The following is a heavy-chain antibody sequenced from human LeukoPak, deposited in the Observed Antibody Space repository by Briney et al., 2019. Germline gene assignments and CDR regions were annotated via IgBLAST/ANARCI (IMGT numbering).Heavy chain of an antibody. J-gene: IGHJ3*02. CDR1: GFPFSSYN. V-gene: IGHV3-21*06. D-gene: IGHD3-22*01. CDR2: ISSSSSYI. CDR3: ARDHGTNFYDSSGYKAFDI. Sequence: PGGSLRLSCAASGFPFSSYNMNWVRQAPGEGLEWVSSISSSSSYIYYADSVKGRFTISRDNVNNSLYLQMNSLRAEDTAVYYCARDHGTNFYDSSGYKAFDIWGQGTMVIVSS.